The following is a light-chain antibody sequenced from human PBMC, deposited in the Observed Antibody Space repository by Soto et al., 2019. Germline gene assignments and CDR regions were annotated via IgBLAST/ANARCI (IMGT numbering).Light chain of an antibody. J-gene: IGKJ1*01. CDR1: QSISSW. CDR2: EAS. V-gene: IGKV1-5*03. CDR3: HQYKSYSRT. Sequence: DIQMTQSPSTLSASVGDRVTITCRASQSISSWLAWYQQNPGKAPKLLLYEASSLESGVPSRFSGSGSGTEFTLTISSLQPDDFATYYCHQYKSYSRTFGQGTKVEIK.